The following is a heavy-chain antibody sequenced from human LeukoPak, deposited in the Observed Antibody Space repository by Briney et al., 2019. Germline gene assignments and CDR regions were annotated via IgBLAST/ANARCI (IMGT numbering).Heavy chain of an antibody. CDR1: GFTFRGSA. CDR3: ARDIQLST. V-gene: IGHV3-23*01. J-gene: IGHJ3*01. D-gene: IGHD5-24*01. Sequence: PTGGSLRLSCVASGFTFRGSAMSWVRQAPGKGLDWVSLISYDGNNAYYADSVRGRFTISRDNSKDTLYLEMNSLRAEDTAIYYCARDIQLSTWGLGTMVTVSS. CDR2: ISYDGNNA.